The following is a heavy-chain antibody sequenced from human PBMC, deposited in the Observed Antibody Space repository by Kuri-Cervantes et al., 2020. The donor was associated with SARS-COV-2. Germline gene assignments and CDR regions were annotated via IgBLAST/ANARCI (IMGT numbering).Heavy chain of an antibody. D-gene: IGHD3-10*01. V-gene: IGHV3-15*01. CDR2: IKSKTDGGTT. J-gene: IGHJ4*02. CDR3: ARGITMVRGVIDY. Sequence: GESLKISCAASGFTFSNAWMSWVRQAPGKGLEWVGRIKSKTDGGTTDYAAPVKGRFTISRDDSKNTLYLQMNSLKTEDTAVYYCARGITMVRGVIDYWGQGTLVTVSS. CDR1: GFTFSNAW.